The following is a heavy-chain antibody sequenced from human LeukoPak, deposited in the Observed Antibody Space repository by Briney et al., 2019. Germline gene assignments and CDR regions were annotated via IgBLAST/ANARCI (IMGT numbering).Heavy chain of an antibody. Sequence: PGGSLRLSCAASGFTFNRNAISWVRQAPGKGLEWIGYIYYSGSTNYNPSLKSRVTISVDTSKNQFSLKLSSVTAADTAVYYCARDRDSGLFDYWGQGTLVTVSS. V-gene: IGHV4-59*01. CDR1: GFTFNRNA. CDR3: ARDRDSGLFDY. J-gene: IGHJ4*02. D-gene: IGHD2-15*01. CDR2: IYYSGST.